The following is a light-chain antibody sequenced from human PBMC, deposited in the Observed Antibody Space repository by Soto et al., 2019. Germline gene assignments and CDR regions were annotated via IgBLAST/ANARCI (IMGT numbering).Light chain of an antibody. J-gene: IGLJ1*01. CDR2: EVS. V-gene: IGLV2-8*01. Sequence: QSVLTQPPSASGSPGQSVTISCTGTSSDVGGANYVSWYQQHPGKAPKLIIYEVSKRPSGVPDRFSGSKSGNTASLTVSGLQAEDVADYYCSSYGGSNNFYVFGTGTQVTVL. CDR1: SSDVGGANY. CDR3: SSYGGSNNFYV.